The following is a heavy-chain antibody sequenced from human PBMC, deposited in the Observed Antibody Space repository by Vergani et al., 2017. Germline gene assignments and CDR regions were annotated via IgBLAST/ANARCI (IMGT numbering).Heavy chain of an antibody. Sequence: QVQLQESGPGLVKPSQTLSLTCTVSGGSISSGGYYWSWIRQHPGKGLEWIGYIYYSGSTYYNPSLKSRVTISVDTSKNQFSLKLSSVTAADTAVYYCARAKFRYCSSTSCYLDRGKGFDYWGQGTLVTVSS. J-gene: IGHJ4*02. CDR3: ARAKFRYCSSTSCYLDRGKGFDY. V-gene: IGHV4-31*03. CDR1: GGSISSGGYY. D-gene: IGHD2-2*01. CDR2: IYYSGST.